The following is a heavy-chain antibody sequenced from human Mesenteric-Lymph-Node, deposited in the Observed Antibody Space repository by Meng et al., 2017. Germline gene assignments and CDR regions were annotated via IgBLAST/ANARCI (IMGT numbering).Heavy chain of an antibody. V-gene: IGHV3-66*02. CDR1: GFTVSSNY. D-gene: IGHD3-16*02. CDR3: ARSVGDYVWGSYRHYYFDY. J-gene: IGHJ4*02. Sequence: GGSLRLSCAASGFTVSSNYMSWVRQAPGKGLEWVSVLYSGGSTYYADSVKGRFTITRDISKNTVYLQMNSLRAEDTAVYYCARSVGDYVWGSYRHYYFDYWGQGTLVTVSS. CDR2: LYSGGST.